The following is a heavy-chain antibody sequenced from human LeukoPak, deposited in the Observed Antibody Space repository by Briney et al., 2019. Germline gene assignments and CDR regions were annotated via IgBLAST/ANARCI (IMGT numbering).Heavy chain of an antibody. Sequence: SETLSLTCAVYGGSFSGYYWSWIRQPPGKGLEWIGEINHSGSTNYNPSLKSRVTISVGTSKNQFSLKLSSVTAADTAMYYCASVPRGYCSGGECYEYFQHWGQGTLVTVSS. CDR3: ASVPRGYCSGGECYEYFQH. CDR1: GGSFSGYY. V-gene: IGHV4-34*01. CDR2: INHSGST. J-gene: IGHJ1*01. D-gene: IGHD2-15*01.